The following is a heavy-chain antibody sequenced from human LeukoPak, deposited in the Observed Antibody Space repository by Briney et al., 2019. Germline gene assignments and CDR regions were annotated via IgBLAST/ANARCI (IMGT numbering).Heavy chain of an antibody. J-gene: IGHJ4*02. Sequence: SETLSLTCAVSGGSISSSYWWSWVRQPPGKGLEGIGEFFHSGSTNYNPSLKSRVTISVDKSRSQFSLRLSSVTAAATAVYYCARGIPGYFNTSGYYYDYWGQGTLVTVSS. CDR1: GGSISSSYW. CDR3: ARGIPGYFNTSGYYYDY. V-gene: IGHV4-4*02. CDR2: FFHSGST. D-gene: IGHD3-22*01.